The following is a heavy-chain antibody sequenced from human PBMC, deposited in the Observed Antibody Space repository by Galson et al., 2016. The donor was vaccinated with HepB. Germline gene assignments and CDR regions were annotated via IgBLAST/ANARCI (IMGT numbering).Heavy chain of an antibody. V-gene: IGHV3-23*01. J-gene: IGHJ4*02. D-gene: IGHD3-3*01. CDR2: ISGSGGST. CDR1: GFTFSYYA. Sequence: SLRLSCAASGFTFSYYAMNWVRQAPGKGLEWVSAISGSGGSTYYADSVKGRFTISRDNSKNTLYLQMNNLRAEDTAVYYCAKGGEWLLYFDYWGQGTLVTVSS. CDR3: AKGGEWLLYFDY.